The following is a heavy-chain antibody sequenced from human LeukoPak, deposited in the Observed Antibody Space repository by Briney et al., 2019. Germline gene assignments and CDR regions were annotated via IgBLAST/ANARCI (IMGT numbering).Heavy chain of an antibody. D-gene: IGHD2-2*01. J-gene: IGHJ6*02. Sequence: PGGSLRLSCAASGFTVSSNYMSWVRQAPGKGLEWVSFIYSLISTSYADSVNRLFTISRHNSKNTLYLQMNILRAEHTALYYCAKCPTYYYYGMDVLGQGTTVTGPS. CDR2: IYSLIST. CDR1: GFTVSSNY. V-gene: IGHV3-53*04. CDR3: AKCPTYYYYGMDV.